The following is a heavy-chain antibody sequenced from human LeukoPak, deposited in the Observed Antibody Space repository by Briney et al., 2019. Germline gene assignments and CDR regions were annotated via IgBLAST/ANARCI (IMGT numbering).Heavy chain of an antibody. CDR1: GGSIISYY. CDR2: IYYSGST. CDR3: ARGADSSGYYSIFYFDY. J-gene: IGHJ4*02. Sequence: SETLSLTCTVSGGSIISYYWNWIRQPPGKGLEWIGYIYYSGSTNYNPSLKSRVTISVDTSKNQFSLKLSSVTAADTAVYYCARGADSSGYYSIFYFDYWGQGTLVTVSS. D-gene: IGHD3-22*01. V-gene: IGHV4-59*01.